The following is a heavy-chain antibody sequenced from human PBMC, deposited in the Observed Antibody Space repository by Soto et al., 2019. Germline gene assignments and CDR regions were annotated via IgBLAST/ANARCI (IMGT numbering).Heavy chain of an antibody. CDR1: GGSISSRGYY. J-gene: IGHJ4*02. V-gene: IGHV4-61*05. Sequence: SETLSLTCTVSGGSISSRGYYWGWIRQPPGKRLEWIGYIYYSGSTNYNPSLKSRVTISVDTSKNQYYLKLSSMTAADSAVYYCARRYGRAFDYWGQGTLVTVSS. CDR3: ARRYGRAFDY. D-gene: IGHD1-1*01. CDR2: IYYSGST.